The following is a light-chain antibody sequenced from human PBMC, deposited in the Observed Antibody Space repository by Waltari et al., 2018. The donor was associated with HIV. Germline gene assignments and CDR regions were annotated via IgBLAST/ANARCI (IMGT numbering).Light chain of an antibody. CDR3: QQYGSSPLT. CDR2: NAS. Sequence: EIVLTQSPGTLSLSPGERATLSCRASQSVSSNYLSWYQQKPGQAPRLLIYNASRRATGIPDRFSGSWSGTDFTLTISRLEPEDFAVYYCQQYGSSPLTFGGGTKVEIK. J-gene: IGKJ4*01. V-gene: IGKV3-20*01. CDR1: QSVSSNY.